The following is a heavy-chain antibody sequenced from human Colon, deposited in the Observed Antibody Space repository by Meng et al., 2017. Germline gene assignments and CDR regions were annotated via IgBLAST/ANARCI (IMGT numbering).Heavy chain of an antibody. V-gene: IGHV4-61*01. J-gene: IGHJ4*02. D-gene: IGHD1-14*01. CDR3: ARDRVPGKY. Sequence: VHLQESGPALVRPSETLSLPCPFSRLSVSRCPFSWSWFRQPPGNGLEWLVCIYYSGTTNYNPSLKSRVTISVDTSKNQFSLKLSSVTPADTAVYFCARDRVPGKYWGQGTLVTVSS. CDR2: IYYSGTT. CDR1: RLSVSRCPFS.